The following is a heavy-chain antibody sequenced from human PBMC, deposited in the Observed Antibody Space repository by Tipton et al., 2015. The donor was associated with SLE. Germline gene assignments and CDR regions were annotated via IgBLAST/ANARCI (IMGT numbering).Heavy chain of an antibody. J-gene: IGHJ3*02. CDR2: IYYSGST. CDR3: ARHSSTTLYHDAFDI. Sequence: LRLSCTVSGGSISSYYWSWIRQPPGKGLEWIGYIYYSGSTNYTPSLKSRVTISVDTSKNQFSLKLSSVTAADTAVYYCARHSSTTLYHDAFDIWGQGTMVSVSS. V-gene: IGHV4-59*08. CDR1: GGSISSYY. D-gene: IGHD2/OR15-2a*01.